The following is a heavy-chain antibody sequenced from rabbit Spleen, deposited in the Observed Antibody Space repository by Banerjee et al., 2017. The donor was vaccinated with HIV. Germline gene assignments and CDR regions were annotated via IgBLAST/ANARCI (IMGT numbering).Heavy chain of an antibody. CDR1: GFDLSNYG. J-gene: IGHJ4*01. CDR2: IDPIFGRT. Sequence: QSLEESGGGLVQPGGSLKLSCKASGFDLSNYGVTWVRQAPGKGLEWIGYIDPIFGRTYYATWVNGRFTISSHNAQNTLYLQVNSLTAADTATYFCVRDLGYDDYSEKGYFNLWGQGTLVTVS. D-gene: IGHD2-1*01. CDR3: VRDLGYDDYSEKGYFNL. V-gene: IGHV1S7*01.